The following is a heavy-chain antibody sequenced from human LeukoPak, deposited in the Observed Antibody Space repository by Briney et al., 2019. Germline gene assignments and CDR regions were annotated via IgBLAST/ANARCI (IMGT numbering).Heavy chain of an antibody. D-gene: IGHD1-1*01. CDR1: GGSISSSSHY. CDR3: ARVQRPLDGADY. CDR2: INYSGST. Sequence: SETLSLTCTVSGGSISSSSHYWSWIRQPPGKGLEWIASINYSGSTYYNPSLKSRVTISVDTSKNLFSLKLSSVTAANTAVYYCARVQRPLDGADYWGQGTLVTVSS. V-gene: IGHV4-39*07. J-gene: IGHJ4*02.